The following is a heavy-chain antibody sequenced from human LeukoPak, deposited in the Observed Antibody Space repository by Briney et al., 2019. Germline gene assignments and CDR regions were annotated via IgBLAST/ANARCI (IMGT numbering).Heavy chain of an antibody. V-gene: IGHV4-39*01. CDR2: IYYSGST. D-gene: IGHD1-1*01. Sequence: PSETLSLTCTVSGGSISSSSYYWGWIRQPPGKGLEWIGSIYYSGSTYYNPSLKSRVTISVDTSRNQFSLKLSSVTAADTAVYYCASYNWNYYLLIYFDYWGQGTLVTVSS. J-gene: IGHJ4*02. CDR1: GGSISSSSYY. CDR3: ASYNWNYYLLIYFDY.